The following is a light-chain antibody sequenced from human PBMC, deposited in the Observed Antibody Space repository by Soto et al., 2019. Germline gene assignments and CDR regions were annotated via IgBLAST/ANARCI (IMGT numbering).Light chain of an antibody. CDR2: GAS. CDR1: QSVDSN. V-gene: IGKV3D-15*01. J-gene: IGKJ4*01. CDR3: QQRSNWLT. Sequence: EIVMTQSPGTLSVSTGEGATLSCRASQSVDSNLAWYQQKPGQAPRLLIYGASTRATGIPDRFRGSGSGTEFTLTISSLQSEDFAVYYCQQRSNWLTFGGGTKVEIK.